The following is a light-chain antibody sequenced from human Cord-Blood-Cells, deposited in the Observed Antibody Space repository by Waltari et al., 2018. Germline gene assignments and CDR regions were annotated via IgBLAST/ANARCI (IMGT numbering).Light chain of an antibody. CDR2: AAS. Sequence: AIRMTQSPSSFSASTGDRVTITCRASQGISSYLAWYQQKPGKAPKLLIYAASTLQSGVPSRFCGCGSGTDFTLTISCLQSEDFSTYYCQQYYSYPYSFGQGTKLEI. V-gene: IGKV1-8*01. J-gene: IGKJ2*03. CDR3: QQYYSYPYS. CDR1: QGISSY.